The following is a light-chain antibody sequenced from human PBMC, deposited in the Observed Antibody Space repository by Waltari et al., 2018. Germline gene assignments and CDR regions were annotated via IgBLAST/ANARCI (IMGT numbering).Light chain of an antibody. Sequence: TQSPGTLSLSPGERATLSCRASQIIFRALAWYQQKPGQAPRLLIYDVSTRASGIPDRFSGSGSGTDFSLTISRLEPEDFAVYYCQHYVRLPVTFGQGTKLEFK. CDR1: QIIFRA. V-gene: IGKV3-20*01. J-gene: IGKJ1*01. CDR3: QHYVRLPVT. CDR2: DVS.